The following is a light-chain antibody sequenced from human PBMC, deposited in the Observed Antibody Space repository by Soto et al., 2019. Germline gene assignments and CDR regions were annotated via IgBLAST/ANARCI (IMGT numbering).Light chain of an antibody. CDR2: AAS. Sequence: GLTHCPCTLPLSRGERATLSCRASQCLXSSYAAWYEQKPGQAPSLRXYAASSRDTGIPDRLSGSGSATAFTLPISRLEHADFAVYYCQQYGTAPRTFGQGTKVEIK. J-gene: IGKJ1*01. V-gene: IGKV3-20*01. CDR1: QCLXSSY. CDR3: QQYGTAPRT.